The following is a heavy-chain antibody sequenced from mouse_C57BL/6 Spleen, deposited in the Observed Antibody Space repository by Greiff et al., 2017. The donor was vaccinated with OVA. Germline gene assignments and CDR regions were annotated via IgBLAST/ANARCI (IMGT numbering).Heavy chain of an antibody. J-gene: IGHJ4*01. Sequence: VQLQQSGSELVKPGDSVKISCKASGYSFTGYFMNWVMQSHGKSLEWIGRINPYNGDTFYNQKFKGKATLTVDKSSSTAHMELRSLTSEDSAVYYCARSGNDYDVSMDYWGQGTSVTVSS. CDR3: ARSGNDYDVSMDY. CDR2: INPYNGDT. V-gene: IGHV1-20*01. CDR1: GYSFTGYF. D-gene: IGHD2-4*01.